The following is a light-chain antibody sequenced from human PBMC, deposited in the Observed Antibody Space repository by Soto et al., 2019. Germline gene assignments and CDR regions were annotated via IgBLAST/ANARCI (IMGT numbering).Light chain of an antibody. CDR2: GAS. Sequence: EIVMTQSPATLSVSPGERATLSCRASQSVRSNLAWYQQEPGQAPRLLIYGASTGATGIPARFSGSGSGTEFTLTISSLQSEDFAVYYCQHYNNWPPWTFGQGTKVEIK. J-gene: IGKJ1*01. V-gene: IGKV3-15*01. CDR1: QSVRSN. CDR3: QHYNNWPPWT.